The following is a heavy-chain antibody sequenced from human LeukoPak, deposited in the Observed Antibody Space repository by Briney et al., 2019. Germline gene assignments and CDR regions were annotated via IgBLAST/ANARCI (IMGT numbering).Heavy chain of an antibody. J-gene: IGHJ4*02. CDR1: GGSFSGYY. CDR3: ARGCWYYYDSSGYYYFDY. CDR2: INHSGST. Sequence: PSETLSLTCAVYGGSFSGYYWSWIRQPPGKGLEWIGEINHSGSTNYNPSLKSRVTISVDTSKNQFSLKLSSVTAADTAVYYCARGCWYYYDSSGYYYFDYWGQGTLVTVSS. V-gene: IGHV4-34*01. D-gene: IGHD3-22*01.